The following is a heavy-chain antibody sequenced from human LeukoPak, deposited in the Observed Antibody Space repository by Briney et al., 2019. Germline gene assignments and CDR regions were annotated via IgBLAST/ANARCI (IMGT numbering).Heavy chain of an antibody. CDR1: GFTFRGYA. CDR2: ISSSGGSA. J-gene: IGHJ4*02. D-gene: IGHD6-13*01. CDR3: ERGVTSSWYFVFDY. Sequence: GGSLRLSCAASGFTFRGYAMTWVRQAPGKGLEWVSVISSSGGSAYYADSVKGRFTISRDNFKNTLYLQMKSLTAEDTAVYYCERGVTSSWYFVFDYWGQGVLVTVSS. V-gene: IGHV3-23*01.